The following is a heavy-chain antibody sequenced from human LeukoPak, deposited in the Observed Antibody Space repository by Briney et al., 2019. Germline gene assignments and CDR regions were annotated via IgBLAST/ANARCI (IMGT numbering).Heavy chain of an antibody. V-gene: IGHV4-38-2*02. CDR3: AREWVRYYYDSSGYFDY. D-gene: IGHD3-22*01. CDR2: IYHSGST. Sequence: SETLSLTCTVSGFSISSCYYWGWLRQPPGEGLEWSGSIYHSGSTYYNPSLKSRVTISVDTSKNQFSLRLSSMTAADTAVYYCAREWVRYYYDSSGYFDYWGQGTLVTVSS. J-gene: IGHJ4*02. CDR1: GFSISSCYY.